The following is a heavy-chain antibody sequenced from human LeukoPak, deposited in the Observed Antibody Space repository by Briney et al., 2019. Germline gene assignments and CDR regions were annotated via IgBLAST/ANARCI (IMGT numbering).Heavy chain of an antibody. CDR2: IYHSGRT. J-gene: IGHJ5*02. Sequence: PSETLSLTCTISGASIDSYYWSWIRQPPGKGLEWIGSIYHSGRTYYNPSLKSRVTISVDTSKNQFSLKLSSVTAADTAVYYCAREGHWFDPWGQGTLVTVSS. V-gene: IGHV4-38-2*02. CDR3: AREGHWFDP. CDR1: GASIDSYY.